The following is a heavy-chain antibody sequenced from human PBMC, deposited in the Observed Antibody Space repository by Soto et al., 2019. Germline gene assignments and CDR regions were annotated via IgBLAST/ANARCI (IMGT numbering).Heavy chain of an antibody. Sequence: EVQLVESGGGLVQPGGSLRLSCAASGFSVSSTYMNWVRQAPGKGLEWVAVISNRGDTHYADSVKGRFSLSRDISVNTLHLLMSSLSAEDTAVYYCAREPRYCSVGICSSTGDAYDSWGQGTMVTVSS. J-gene: IGHJ3*02. CDR1: GFSVSSTY. D-gene: IGHD2-15*01. V-gene: IGHV3-66*01. CDR3: AREPRYCSVGICSSTGDAYDS. CDR2: ISNRGDT.